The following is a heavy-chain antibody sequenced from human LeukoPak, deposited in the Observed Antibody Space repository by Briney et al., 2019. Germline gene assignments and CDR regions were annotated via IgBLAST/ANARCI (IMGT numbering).Heavy chain of an antibody. J-gene: IGHJ5*02. CDR3: AREGRGYSYGYDWFDP. Sequence: PSETLSLTCTVSGGSISSYYWSWIRQPPGKGLEWIGYIYYSGSTNYNPSLKSRVTISVDTSKNQFSLKLSSVTAADTAVYYCAREGRGYSYGYDWFDPWGQGTLVTVSS. V-gene: IGHV4-59*01. D-gene: IGHD5-18*01. CDR2: IYYSGST. CDR1: GGSISSYY.